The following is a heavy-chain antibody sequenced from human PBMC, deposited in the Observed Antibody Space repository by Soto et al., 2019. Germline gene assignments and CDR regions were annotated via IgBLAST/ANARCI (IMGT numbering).Heavy chain of an antibody. CDR3: ARLSFFTGGRSNNNIHS. CDR1: GGTFSSYA. V-gene: IGHV1-69*13. D-gene: IGHD2-8*02. J-gene: IGHJ4*02. CDR2: IIPIFGTA. Sequence: GPSVKVSCKASGGTFSSYAISWVRQAPGQGLEWMGGIIPIFGTADYAQKFQGRVTMTADESTSTSYMQLSNLRSGDTAVYYCARLSFFTGGRSNNNIHSRARETPVPVSS.